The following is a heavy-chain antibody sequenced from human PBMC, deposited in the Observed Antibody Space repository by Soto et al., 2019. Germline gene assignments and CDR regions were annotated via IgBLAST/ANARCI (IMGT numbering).Heavy chain of an antibody. CDR1: GGSISSSSYY. CDR3: ARHVQSGEQQLEN. Sequence: APETLCVTCTVSGGSISSSSYYCGWIRQPPGKGLEWIGSIYYSGSTYYNPSLKSRVTISVDTSKNQFSLKLSSVTAADTAVYYFARHVQSGEQQLENWGQGTLVTGS. J-gene: IGHJ4*02. CDR2: IYYSGST. V-gene: IGHV4-39*01. D-gene: IGHD6-13*01.